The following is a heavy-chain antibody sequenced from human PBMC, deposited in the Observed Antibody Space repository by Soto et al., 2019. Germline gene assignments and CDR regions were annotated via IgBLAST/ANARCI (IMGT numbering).Heavy chain of an antibody. V-gene: IGHV1-69*01. Sequence: QVQLVQSGAEVRKPGSSVKVSCKASGGTFSRHAISWVRQAPGQGLEWMGGIIPIFGTANHAQKFQGRVMIIADESTSTVYMELSSLRSEDTAMYYCARTRGTPHTKQNWFDPWGQGTLVTVSS. J-gene: IGHJ5*02. CDR3: ARTRGTPHTKQNWFDP. D-gene: IGHD1-1*01. CDR1: GGTFSRHA. CDR2: IIPIFGTA.